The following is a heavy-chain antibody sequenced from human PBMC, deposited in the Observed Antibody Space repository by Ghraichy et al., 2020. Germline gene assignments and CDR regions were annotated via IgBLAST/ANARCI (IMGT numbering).Heavy chain of an antibody. CDR3: ARVSSLPTRPYYYYYLDV. Sequence: VNVSCKASGGTFSNYAINWVRQAPGQGLEWMGGIIPIVDTASYAQRFRGRVTITADESTSTAYMELRSLRSEDTAVYFCARVSSLPTRPYYYYYLDVWGKGTTVTVS. D-gene: IGHD1-1*01. V-gene: IGHV1-69*13. J-gene: IGHJ6*03. CDR1: GGTFSNYA. CDR2: IIPIVDTA.